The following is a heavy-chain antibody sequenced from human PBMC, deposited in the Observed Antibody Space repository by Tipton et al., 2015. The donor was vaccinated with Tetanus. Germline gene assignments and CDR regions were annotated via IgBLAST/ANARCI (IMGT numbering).Heavy chain of an antibody. J-gene: IGHJ6*02. Sequence: GLVKPSETLSLTCTVSGGSVRSGDYSWNWIRQHPGEGLEWIGYISNSGSTYYNPSLKSRVTISVDTSQKQISLKVNSVPAADTAVYYCARDRGVRGGYYYYHGMDVWGQGTTVTVSS. V-gene: IGHV4-31*03. D-gene: IGHD3-10*01. CDR1: GGSVRSGDYS. CDR2: ISNSGST. CDR3: ARDRGVRGGYYYYHGMDV.